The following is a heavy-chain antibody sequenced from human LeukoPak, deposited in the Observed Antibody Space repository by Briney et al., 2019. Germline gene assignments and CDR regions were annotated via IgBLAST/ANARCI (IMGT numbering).Heavy chain of an antibody. V-gene: IGHV4-34*01. J-gene: IGHJ3*02. D-gene: IGHD2-21*02. CDR2: INHSGST. Sequence: PSETLSLTCAVYGGSFSGYYWSWIRQPPGKGLEWIGEINHSGSTNYNPSLKSRVTISVDTSKNQFSLKLSSVTAADTAVYYCARQVVVTAFDIWGQGTMVTVSS. CDR3: ARQVVVTAFDI. CDR1: GGSFSGYY.